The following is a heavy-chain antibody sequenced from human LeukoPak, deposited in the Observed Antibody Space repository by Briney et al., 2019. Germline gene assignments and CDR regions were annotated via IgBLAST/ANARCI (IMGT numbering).Heavy chain of an antibody. V-gene: IGHV3-21*01. CDR3: ARVGCSGGSCSVFDY. J-gene: IGHJ4*02. D-gene: IGHD2-15*01. CDR2: ISSSSSYI. Sequence: GGSLRLSCAASGFTFSSYSMNWVRQAPGKGLEWVSSISSSSSYIYYADSVKGRFTISRDNAKNSLYLQMNSLRAEDTAVYYCARVGCSGGSCSVFDYWGQGTLVTVS. CDR1: GFTFSSYS.